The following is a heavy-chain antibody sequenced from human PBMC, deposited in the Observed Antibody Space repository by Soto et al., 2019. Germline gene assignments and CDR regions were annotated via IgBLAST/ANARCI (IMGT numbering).Heavy chain of an antibody. CDR2: ISAYNDNT. Sequence: QVQLVQSGAEVKKPGASVKVSCRASGYTFTAYGISWVRQAPGQGLEWMGWISAYNDNTNYAQNLQGRVTMTTDTSTTTAYMELRSLRSDDTAVYYCARDRACGGDCCRVDYWGQGTLVTVSS. J-gene: IGHJ4*02. CDR1: GYTFTAYG. D-gene: IGHD2-21*02. CDR3: ARDRACGGDCCRVDY. V-gene: IGHV1-18*01.